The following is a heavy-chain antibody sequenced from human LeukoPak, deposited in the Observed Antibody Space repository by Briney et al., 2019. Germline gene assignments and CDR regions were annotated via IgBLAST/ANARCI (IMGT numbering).Heavy chain of an antibody. CDR2: IYYSGST. V-gene: IGHV4-39*07. CDR1: GGSISSSSYY. Sequence: SETLSLTCTVSGGSISSSSYYWGWIRQPPGKGLEWIGSIYYSGSTYYNPSLKSRVTISVDTSKNQFSLKLTSVTAADTAVYYCARVVSNSWEYYYYMDVWGKGTTVTISS. CDR3: ARVVSNSWEYYYYMDV. J-gene: IGHJ6*03. D-gene: IGHD6-13*01.